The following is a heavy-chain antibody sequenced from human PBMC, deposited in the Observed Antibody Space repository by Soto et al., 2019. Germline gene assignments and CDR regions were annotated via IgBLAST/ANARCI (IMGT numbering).Heavy chain of an antibody. J-gene: IGHJ4*02. CDR1: GFIFSSYA. CDR3: AKEPRAVAGTGVDY. V-gene: IGHV3-23*01. D-gene: IGHD6-19*01. CDR2: IGGSGGSP. Sequence: EVQVLGSGGGLVQPGGSLRLSCAASGFIFSSYAMSWVRQAPGKGLEWVSAIGGSGGSPYYADSVKGRFTISRDNTKNTLYLQMNSLRAEDTAVYYCAKEPRAVAGTGVDYWGQGTLVTVSS.